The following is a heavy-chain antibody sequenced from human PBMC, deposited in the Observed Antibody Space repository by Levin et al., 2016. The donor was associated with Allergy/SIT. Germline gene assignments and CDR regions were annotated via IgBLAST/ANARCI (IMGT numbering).Heavy chain of an antibody. D-gene: IGHD2-15*01. Sequence: SLKISCAASGFTFSSYGMHWVRQAPGKGLEWVAVISYDGSNKYYADSVKGRFTISRDNSKNTLYLQMNSLRAEDTAVYYCAKDYNRFSMGVVAGSMDVWGQGTTVTVSS. V-gene: IGHV3-30*18. CDR2: ISYDGSNK. J-gene: IGHJ6*02. CDR3: AKDYNRFSMGVVAGSMDV. CDR1: GFTFSSYG.